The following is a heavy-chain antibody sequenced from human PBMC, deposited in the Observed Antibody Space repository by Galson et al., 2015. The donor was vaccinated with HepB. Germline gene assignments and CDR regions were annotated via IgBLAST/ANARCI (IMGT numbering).Heavy chain of an antibody. CDR2: TSVSGGST. Sequence: SLRLSCAASGFAFSSYAMSWVRQAPGKGLEWVSATSVSGGSTYYADSVKGRFSISRDDSKNTLYLQMNSLRAEDTAIYYCAKDYGGFWSGSDYWGQGTLVTVSS. J-gene: IGHJ4*02. CDR3: AKDYGGFWSGSDY. V-gene: IGHV3-23*01. D-gene: IGHD3-3*01. CDR1: GFAFSSYA.